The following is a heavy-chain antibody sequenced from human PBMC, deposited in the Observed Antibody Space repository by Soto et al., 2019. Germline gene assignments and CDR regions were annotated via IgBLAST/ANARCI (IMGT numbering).Heavy chain of an antibody. CDR2: IYYSGST. Sequence: SETLSLTCTVSGGSISSSSYYWGWIRQPPGKGLEWIGSIYYSGSTYYNPSLKSRVTISVDTSKNQFSLKLRSVTAADTAVYYCARHQGRRYSYGPFDYWGQGTLVTVSS. CDR1: GGSISSSSYY. J-gene: IGHJ4*02. D-gene: IGHD5-18*01. CDR3: ARHQGRRYSYGPFDY. V-gene: IGHV4-39*01.